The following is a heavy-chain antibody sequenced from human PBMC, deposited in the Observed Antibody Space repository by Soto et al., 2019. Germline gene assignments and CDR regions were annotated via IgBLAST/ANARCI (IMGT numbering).Heavy chain of an antibody. Sequence: QVQLVQSGAEVKKPGASVKVSCKASGYTFTSYGISWVRQAPGQGLEWMGWISAYNGNTNYAQKLQGRVTMTTDTSTSTDYMERRSLRSDDTAVYYCARDLVVPRPLRYSSFDPWGQGTLVTVSS. J-gene: IGHJ5*02. CDR3: ARDLVVPRPLRYSSFDP. D-gene: IGHD3-9*01. CDR2: ISAYNGNT. CDR1: GYTFTSYG. V-gene: IGHV1-18*01.